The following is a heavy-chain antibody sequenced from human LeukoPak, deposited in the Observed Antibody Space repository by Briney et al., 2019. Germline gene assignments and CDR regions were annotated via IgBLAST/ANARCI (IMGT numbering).Heavy chain of an antibody. D-gene: IGHD3-16*02. J-gene: IGHJ4*02. CDR2: IKQDGSAL. V-gene: IGHV3-7*01. CDR3: ARETVLSSYFDY. Sequence: GGSLRLSCAASGFTLSSYWMSWVRQAPGKGLEWVANIKQDGSALYYVDSVKGRFTISRDNAKNSLYLQMNSLRAEDTAVYYCARETVLSSYFDYWGQGTLVTVSS. CDR1: GFTLSSYW.